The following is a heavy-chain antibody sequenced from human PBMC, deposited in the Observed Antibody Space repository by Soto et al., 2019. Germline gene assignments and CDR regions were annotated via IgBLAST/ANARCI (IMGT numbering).Heavy chain of an antibody. Sequence: QVQLVESGGGVVQPGRSLRLSCASSGFTFSSYAMHWVRQAPGKGLEWVAVITYDGSNKYYADSVKGRFTISRDNSKNTLYLQMNSLRAEDTAVYYCARDLSRMMVRGVINSWGQGTMVTVSS. CDR3: ARDLSRMMVRGVINS. J-gene: IGHJ3*01. D-gene: IGHD3-10*01. CDR1: GFTFSSYA. CDR2: ITYDGSNK. V-gene: IGHV3-30-3*01.